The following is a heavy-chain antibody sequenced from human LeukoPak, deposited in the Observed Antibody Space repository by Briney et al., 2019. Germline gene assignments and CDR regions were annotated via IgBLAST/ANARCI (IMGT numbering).Heavy chain of an antibody. CDR2: IRYDGSNK. J-gene: IGHJ4*02. CDR3: AKSKTYYYDSSGYYYDY. CDR1: GFTFSSYG. Sequence: GGSLRLSCAASGFTFSSYGMHWVRQAPGKGLEWVAFIRYDGSNKYYADSVKGRFTISRDNSKSTLHLQMNSLRAEDTAVYYCAKSKTYYYDSSGYYYDYWGQGTLVTVSS. V-gene: IGHV3-30*02. D-gene: IGHD3-22*01.